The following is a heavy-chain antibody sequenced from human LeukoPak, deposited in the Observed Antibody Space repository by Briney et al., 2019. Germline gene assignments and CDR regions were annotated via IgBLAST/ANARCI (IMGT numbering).Heavy chain of an antibody. CDR3: AKTGRGYSYGYVYYFDY. Sequence: GGSLRLSCAASGFTFSSDAMSWVRQAPGKGLEWVSAISGSGGSTYYADSVKGRFTISRDNSKNTLYLQMNSLRAEDTAVYYCAKTGRGYSYGYVYYFDYWGQGTLVTVSS. CDR1: GFTFSSDA. CDR2: ISGSGGST. V-gene: IGHV3-23*01. J-gene: IGHJ4*02. D-gene: IGHD5-18*01.